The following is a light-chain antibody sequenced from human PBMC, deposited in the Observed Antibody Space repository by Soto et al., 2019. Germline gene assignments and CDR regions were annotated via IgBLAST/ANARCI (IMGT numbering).Light chain of an antibody. V-gene: IGKV3-11*01. CDR3: HQRNK. CDR2: DAS. J-gene: IGKJ5*01. Sequence: EIVMTQSPATLSVSPGERATLSCRASQSVSSNLAWYQHKPGQAPRLLIFDASQRATGIPARFSGSRSGTDFTLTISSLEPEDFGVYFCHQRNKFGQGTRLEIK. CDR1: QSVSSN.